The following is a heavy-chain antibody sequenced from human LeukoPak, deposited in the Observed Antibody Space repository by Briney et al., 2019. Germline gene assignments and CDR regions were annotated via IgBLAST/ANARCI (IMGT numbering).Heavy chain of an antibody. CDR3: AKGVDYQYYFDY. CDR1: GFTFSSYA. D-gene: IGHD2-2*01. V-gene: IGHV3-23*01. Sequence: GGSLRLSCAASGFTFSSYAMSWVRQAPGKGLEWVSAISGSGGSTYSPASVKGRFTISRDTSKNTLYLQMNSLRAEDTAVYYCAKGVDYQYYFDYWGQGTLVTVSS. CDR2: ISGSGGST. J-gene: IGHJ4*02.